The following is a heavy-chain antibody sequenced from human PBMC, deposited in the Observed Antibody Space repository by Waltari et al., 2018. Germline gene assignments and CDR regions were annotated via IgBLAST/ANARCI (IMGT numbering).Heavy chain of an antibody. CDR3: ARGLS. CDR2: IDYSGIT. V-gene: IGHV4-39*07. J-gene: IGHJ6*04. CDR1: GGSISNSSYY. Sequence: QLQLQESGPGLVKPSETLSPTCTVPGGSISNSSYYWGWIRQPPGKGLEWIGSIDYSGITYYNPPLKGRVTISVDTSKNQFSLKLSSVTAADTAVYYCARGLSWGKGTTVTISS.